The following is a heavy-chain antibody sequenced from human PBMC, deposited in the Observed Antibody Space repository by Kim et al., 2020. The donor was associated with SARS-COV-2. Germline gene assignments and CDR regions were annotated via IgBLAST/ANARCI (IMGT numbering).Heavy chain of an antibody. V-gene: IGHV4-59*01. CDR3: ARGIYGDYEGWFDP. D-gene: IGHD4-17*01. CDR2: IYYSGST. CDR1: GGSISSYY. J-gene: IGHJ5*02. Sequence: SETLSLTCTVSGGSISSYYWSWIRQPPGKGLEWIGYIYYSGSTNYNPSLKSRVTISVDTSKNQFSLKLSSVTAADMAVYYCARGIYGDYEGWFDPWGQGTLVTVSS.